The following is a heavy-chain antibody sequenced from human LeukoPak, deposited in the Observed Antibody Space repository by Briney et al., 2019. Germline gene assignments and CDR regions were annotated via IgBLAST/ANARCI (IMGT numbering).Heavy chain of an antibody. Sequence: PGGSLRLSCALSGFTFNNYATRWVRQSPGEGVEWVSLIIGSTGSTFYADSVKGLFTTSRINSKNTRYLEMISVRAEASAENYIAKGGYDYVEIGYFDYWGQGTLVSVYS. CDR1: GFTFNNYA. D-gene: IGHD5-12*01. CDR2: IIGSTGST. J-gene: IGHJ4*02. V-gene: IGHV3-23*01. CDR3: AKGGYDYVEIGYFDY.